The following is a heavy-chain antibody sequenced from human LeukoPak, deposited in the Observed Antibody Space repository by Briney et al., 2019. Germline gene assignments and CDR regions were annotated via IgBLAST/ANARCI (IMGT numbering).Heavy chain of an antibody. CDR2: ISYDGNNK. Sequence: GGSLRLSCAASGFTYSNYNMHWVRQAPGKGLEWVALISYDGNNKYYLDSVKGRFTISRDNSKNTLYLQMNSLRDEDTAVYYCARLWGYCSGGSCYSTPYWGQGTLVTVSS. CDR3: ARLWGYCSGGSCYSTPY. D-gene: IGHD2-15*01. J-gene: IGHJ4*02. V-gene: IGHV3-30*03. CDR1: GFTYSNYN.